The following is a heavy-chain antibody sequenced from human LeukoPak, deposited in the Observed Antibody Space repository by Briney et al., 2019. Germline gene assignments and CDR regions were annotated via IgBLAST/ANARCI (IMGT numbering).Heavy chain of an antibody. CDR1: GYTFTGYY. D-gene: IGHD3-3*01. Sequence: ASVKVSCKASGYTFTGYYMHWVRQAPGQGLEWMGWINPNSGGTNYAQKFQGRVTMTRDTSISTAYMELSRLRSDDTAVYYCARDSESGSRGAFDIWGQGTMVTVSS. J-gene: IGHJ3*02. CDR2: INPNSGGT. V-gene: IGHV1-2*02. CDR3: ARDSESGSRGAFDI.